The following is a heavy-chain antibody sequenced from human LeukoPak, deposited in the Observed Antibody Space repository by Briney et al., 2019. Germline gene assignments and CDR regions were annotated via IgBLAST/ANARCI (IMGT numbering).Heavy chain of an antibody. Sequence: SETLSLTCVVYGGSFSGYYWSWIRQPPGKGLEWIGEINHSGSAKYNPSLKSRVTISVDTSKNQFSLKLSSVTAADTAVYYCARLKPYGVYYGSGRGYFDYWGQGTLVTVSS. CDR1: GGSFSGYY. CDR2: INHSGSA. J-gene: IGHJ4*02. CDR3: ARLKPYGVYYGSGRGYFDY. D-gene: IGHD3-10*01. V-gene: IGHV4-34*01.